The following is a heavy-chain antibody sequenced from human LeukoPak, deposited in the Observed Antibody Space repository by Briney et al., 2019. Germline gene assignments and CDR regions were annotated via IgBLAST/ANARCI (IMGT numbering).Heavy chain of an antibody. D-gene: IGHD2-21*01. V-gene: IGHV3-23*01. CDR2: ISGSGGST. CDR1: GFTVSSNY. Sequence: GGSLRLSCAASGFTVSSNYMSWVRQAPGKGLEWVSAISGSGGSTYYADSVKGRFTISRDNSKNTLYLQMNSLRAEDTAVYYCANLDTYSDYWGQGTLVTVSS. CDR3: ANLDTYSDY. J-gene: IGHJ4*02.